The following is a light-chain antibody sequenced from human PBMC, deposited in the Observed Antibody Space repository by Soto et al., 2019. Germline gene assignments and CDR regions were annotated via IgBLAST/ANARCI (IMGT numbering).Light chain of an antibody. CDR1: SSDVGGYNS. CDR2: DVS. J-gene: IGLJ2*01. CDR3: GSYTRSNSLL. V-gene: IGLV2-14*01. Sequence: QSALTQPASVSGSPGQSITISCTGTSSDVGGYNSVSWYQQHPGKAPRLMIYDVSNRPSGVSNRFSGSKSGNTASLTISGLQAEDEADYYCGSYTRSNSLLFGGGTKVTVL.